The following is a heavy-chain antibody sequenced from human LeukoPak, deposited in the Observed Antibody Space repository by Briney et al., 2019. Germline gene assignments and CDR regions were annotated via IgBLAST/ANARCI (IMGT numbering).Heavy chain of an antibody. V-gene: IGHV4-59*01. D-gene: IGHD3-10*01. CDR2: IYYSGST. CDR3: ARVQKVLQEGYYYYMDV. CDR1: GGSISSYY. Sequence: SETLSLTCTVSGGSISSYYWSWLRQPPGKGLEGIGYIYYSGSTNYNPSLKSRVTISVDTSKNQFSLKLSSVTAADTAVYYCARVQKVLQEGYYYYMDVWGKGTTVTVSS. J-gene: IGHJ6*03.